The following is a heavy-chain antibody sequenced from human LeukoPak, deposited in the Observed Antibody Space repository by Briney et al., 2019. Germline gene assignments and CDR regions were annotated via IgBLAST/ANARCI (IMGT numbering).Heavy chain of an antibody. CDR1: GYTFTGYY. CDR3: ARDQAFVYCSGGTCYDDY. CDR2: INPNSGDT. J-gene: IGHJ4*02. Sequence: GGSVKVSCKASGYTFTGYYMHWVRQAPGQGLEWMGWINPNSGDTHYAQKFQGRVTMTRDTSINTAYMELSRLRSDDTAVYYCARDQAFVYCSGGTCYDDYWGQGSLVTVSS. D-gene: IGHD2-15*01. V-gene: IGHV1-2*02.